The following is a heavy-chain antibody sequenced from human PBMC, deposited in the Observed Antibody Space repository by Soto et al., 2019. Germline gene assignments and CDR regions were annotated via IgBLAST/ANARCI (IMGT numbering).Heavy chain of an antibody. CDR3: ATTDYYDSSGYYPARDSYYYYGMDV. CDR1: GFTFSSYA. CDR2: ISGSGGST. V-gene: IGHV3-23*01. Sequence: GGSLRLSCAASGFTFSSYAMSWVRQAPGKGLEWVSAISGSGGSTYYADSVKGRFTISRDNSKNTLYLQMNSLRAEDTAVYYCATTDYYDSSGYYPARDSYYYYGMDVWGQGTTVTVSS. D-gene: IGHD3-22*01. J-gene: IGHJ6*02.